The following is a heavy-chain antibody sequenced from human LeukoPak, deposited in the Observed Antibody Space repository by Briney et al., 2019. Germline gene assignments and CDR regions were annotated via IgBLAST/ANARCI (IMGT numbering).Heavy chain of an antibody. CDR3: ARLQYSSSSPIDY. V-gene: IGHV1-2*06. J-gene: IGHJ4*02. CDR1: GYTFTGYY. Sequence: GASGKVSCKASGYTFTGYYMHWVRQAPGQGLEWMGRINPNSGGTNYAQKFQGRVTMTRDTSISTAYMELSRLRSDDTAVYYCARLQYSSSSPIDYWGQGTLVTVSS. D-gene: IGHD6-6*01. CDR2: INPNSGGT.